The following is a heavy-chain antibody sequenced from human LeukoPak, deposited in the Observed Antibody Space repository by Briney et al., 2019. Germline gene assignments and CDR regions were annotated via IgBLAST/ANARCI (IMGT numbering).Heavy chain of an antibody. V-gene: IGHV4-39*02. D-gene: IGHD6-13*01. CDR3: ARDSSSWYYFDY. J-gene: IGHJ4*02. CDR2: IYYSGST. CDR1: GGSISSSSYY. Sequence: KPSETLSLTCTVSGGSISSSSYYWGWIRQPPGKGLEWIGSIYYSGSTYYNPSLKSRVTISVDTSKNQFSLKLSSVTAADTAVYYCARDSSSWYYFDYWGQGTLVTVSS.